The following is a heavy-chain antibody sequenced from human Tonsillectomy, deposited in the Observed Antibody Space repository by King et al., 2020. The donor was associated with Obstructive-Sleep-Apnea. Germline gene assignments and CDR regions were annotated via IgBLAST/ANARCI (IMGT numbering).Heavy chain of an antibody. D-gene: IGHD5-24*01. CDR1: GYTFTSYY. CDR2: INPSGGST. CDR3: AREVEMATSHDAFDI. V-gene: IGHV1-46*01. J-gene: IGHJ3*02. Sequence: VQLVQSGAEVKKPGASVKVSCKASGYTFTSYYMHWVRQAPGQGLVWMGIINPSGGSTSSAQKFQCRFTITSDTSTSTVYMELSSLRSEDTAVYYCAREVEMATSHDAFDIGGQGTMVTVSA.